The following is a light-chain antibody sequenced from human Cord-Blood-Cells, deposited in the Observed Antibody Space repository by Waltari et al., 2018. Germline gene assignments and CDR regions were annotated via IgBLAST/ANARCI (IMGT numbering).Light chain of an antibody. CDR1: QSISSF. V-gene: IGKV1-39*01. CDR2: AAS. J-gene: IGKJ4*01. CDR3: QQSYSTPLT. Sequence: DIQMTQSPSSLSASVGDRVTITCRASQSISSFLNWYQQKPGKATKLLIYAASCLRSGVPSRFSGSGSGTDFTLTISSLQPEDFATYYCQQSYSTPLTCGGGTKVEIK.